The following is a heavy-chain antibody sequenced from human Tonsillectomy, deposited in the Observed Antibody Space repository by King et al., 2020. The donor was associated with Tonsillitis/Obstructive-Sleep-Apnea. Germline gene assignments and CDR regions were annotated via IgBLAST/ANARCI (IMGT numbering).Heavy chain of an antibody. CDR1: GLTFDDYG. CDR3: ARVRSYDFWSGYYDI. V-gene: IGHV3-20*01. Sequence: VQLVESGGGVVRPGGSLRLSCAASGLTFDDYGMSWVRQAPGKGLEWVSGINWNGGSTDYADSVKGRFTISRDNGKNSLYLQMSSLRAEDTALYHCARVRSYDFWSGYYDIWGQGTMVTVSS. J-gene: IGHJ3*02. CDR2: INWNGGST. D-gene: IGHD3-3*01.